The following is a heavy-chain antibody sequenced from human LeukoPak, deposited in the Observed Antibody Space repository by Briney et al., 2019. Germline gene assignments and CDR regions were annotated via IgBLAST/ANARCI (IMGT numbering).Heavy chain of an antibody. J-gene: IGHJ4*02. CDR2: INPTGGST. V-gene: IGHV1-46*01. Sequence: ASPKVSCKASGYTFTYYNMHWVRHAPRQRLEWRWIINPTGGSTTTAQTFRGRVTKTRATSTSTFHIELSSRRSPATPVNNFPRKAGGRYFLDYWGQGTLVTVSS. CDR3: PRKAGGRYFLDY. CDR1: GYTFTYYN. D-gene: IGHD1-26*01.